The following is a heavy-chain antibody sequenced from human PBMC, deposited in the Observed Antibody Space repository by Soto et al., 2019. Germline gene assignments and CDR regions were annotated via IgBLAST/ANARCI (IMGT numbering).Heavy chain of an antibody. Sequence: PSETLSLTCAVYGGSFSGYYWSWIRQPPGKGLEWIGEINHSGSTNYNPSLKSRVTISVDTSKNQFSLKLSSVTAADTAVYYCASYGSSRLKRRFFDYWGQGTLVTVSS. CDR1: GGSFSGYY. V-gene: IGHV4-34*01. J-gene: IGHJ4*02. CDR2: INHSGST. D-gene: IGHD6-13*01. CDR3: ASYGSSRLKRRFFDY.